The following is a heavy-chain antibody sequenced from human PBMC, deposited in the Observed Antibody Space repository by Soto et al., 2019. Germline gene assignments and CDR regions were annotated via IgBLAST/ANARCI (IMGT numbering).Heavy chain of an antibody. J-gene: IGHJ3*02. D-gene: IGHD6-13*01. CDR1: GYTFTSYG. CDR3: ARGRQQSYSSSWYYKGAFDI. Sequence: ASVKVSCKASGYTFTSYGISWVRQAPGQGLEWMGWISACNGNTNYAQKLQGRVTMTTDTSTSTAYMELRSLRSDDTAVYYCARGRQQSYSSSWYYKGAFDIWGQGTMVTVSS. CDR2: ISACNGNT. V-gene: IGHV1-18*01.